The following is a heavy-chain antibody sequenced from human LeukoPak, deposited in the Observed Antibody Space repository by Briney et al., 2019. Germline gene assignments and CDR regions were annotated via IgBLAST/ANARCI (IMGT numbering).Heavy chain of an antibody. CDR3: ARRGGGNYYNDYYYYMDV. Sequence: GGSLRLSCAASGFSFSSNVMIWVRQAPGKGLEWVSSIPASGGSTYYADSVKGRFTISRDNSKNSLYLQMNSLRAEDTAVYYCARRGGGNYYNDYYYYMDVWGKGTTLTVSS. CDR2: IPASGGST. J-gene: IGHJ6*03. V-gene: IGHV3-23*01. CDR1: GFSFSSNV. D-gene: IGHD1-26*01.